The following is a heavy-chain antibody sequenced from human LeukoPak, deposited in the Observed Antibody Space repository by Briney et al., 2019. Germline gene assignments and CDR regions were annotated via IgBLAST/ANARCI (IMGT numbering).Heavy chain of an antibody. D-gene: IGHD3-16*01. CDR1: GGSISSGGYY. V-gene: IGHV4-31*03. J-gene: IGHJ4*02. CDR3: ARDSPRLGSDY. CDR2: IYYSGST. Sequence: SETLSLTCTVSGGSISSGGYYWSWIRQHPGKGLEWIGYIYYSGSTYYNPSLKSRVTISVDTSKNQFSLKLSSVTAADTAVYYCARDSPRLGSDYWGQGTLVTVSS.